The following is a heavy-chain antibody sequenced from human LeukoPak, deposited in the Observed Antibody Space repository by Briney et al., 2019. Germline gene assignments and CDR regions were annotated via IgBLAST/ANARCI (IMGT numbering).Heavy chain of an antibody. D-gene: IGHD1-26*01. CDR2: IYTSGST. J-gene: IGHJ4*02. CDR3: ARESLGPPYYFDY. CDR1: GGSISTGTDY. V-gene: IGHV4-61*02. Sequence: SQTLSLTCTVSGGSISTGTDYWSWIRQPAGKGLEWIGRIYTSGSTNYNTSLKSRVTISVDTSKNQFSLKLSSVTAADTAVYYCARESLGPPYYFDYWGQGTLVTVSS.